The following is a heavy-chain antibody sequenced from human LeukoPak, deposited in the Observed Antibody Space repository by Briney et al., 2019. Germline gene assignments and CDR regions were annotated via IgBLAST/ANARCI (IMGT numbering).Heavy chain of an antibody. V-gene: IGHV1-2*02. J-gene: IGHJ4*02. CDR3: ASYPRYCISPPFVY. Sequence: ASVKVSCKASGYTFTGQDMHWVRQAPGQGLEWMGWIDPNTGDTNYAQKFQGRVTMTRDTTISTAYMELSRLTSDDTAVYYCASYPRYCISPPFVYWGQGPLVTVSS. CDR2: IDPNTGDT. D-gene: IGHD2-15*01. CDR1: GYTFTGQD.